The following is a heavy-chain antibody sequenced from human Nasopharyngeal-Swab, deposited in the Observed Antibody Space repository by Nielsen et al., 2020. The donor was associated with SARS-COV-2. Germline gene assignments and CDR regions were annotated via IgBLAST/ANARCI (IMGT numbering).Heavy chain of an antibody. CDR1: GFTFSSYA. Sequence: GESPKIPCAASGFTFSSYAMHLVRQAPGKGLGWVADISYDGRNEDYADSVKGRFTMSRDNSKNTLFLQMNSLRPEDTAVYYCAKDQGAIVVEIAIGCIDDWGQGTLVTVSS. J-gene: IGHJ4*02. CDR3: AKDQGAIVVEIAIGCIDD. CDR2: ISYDGRNE. V-gene: IGHV3-30*18. D-gene: IGHD2-21*01.